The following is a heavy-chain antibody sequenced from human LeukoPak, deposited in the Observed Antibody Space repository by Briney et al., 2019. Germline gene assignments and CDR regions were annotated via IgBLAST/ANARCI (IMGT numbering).Heavy chain of an antibody. V-gene: IGHV4-39*02. Sequence: SETLSLTCTVSGDSISSSSYYWAWMRQPPGKALEWIGSIHNSGSTYYNPSLKSRVTISGDTSKNQFSLKLSSVTAADTAVYYCARDPYSGAYGDTYYYFMDIWGKGTTVTISS. D-gene: IGHD1-26*01. CDR3: ARDPYSGAYGDTYYYFMDI. CDR1: GDSISSSSYY. CDR2: IHNSGST. J-gene: IGHJ6*03.